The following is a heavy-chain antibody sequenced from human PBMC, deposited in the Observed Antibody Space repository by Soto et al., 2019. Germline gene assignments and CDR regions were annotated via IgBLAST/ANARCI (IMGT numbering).Heavy chain of an antibody. CDR2: INSDGSST. V-gene: IGHV3-74*01. CDR1: GFTFSTFW. CDR3: ARDFEY. J-gene: IGHJ4*02. Sequence: EVQLVESGGGLVQPGGSLRLSCEASGFTFSTFWMHWVRQAPGKGLVWVSRINSDGSSTNYADSVKGRVTISRDNAKNTLYLQLNSLRPEATAVYSCARDFEYWGQGTLVTVSS.